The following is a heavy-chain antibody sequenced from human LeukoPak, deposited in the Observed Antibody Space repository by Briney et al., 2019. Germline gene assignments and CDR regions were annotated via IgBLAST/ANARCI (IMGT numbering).Heavy chain of an antibody. CDR2: ITSTGATS. V-gene: IGHV3-23*01. CDR1: GFTFSSYA. D-gene: IGHD1-26*01. CDR3: AKQDGRGTYQYYFDY. J-gene: IGHJ4*02. Sequence: GGSLRLSCAASGFTFSSYAMSWVRQAPGKGLEWVSTITSTGATSYYADPVKGRFTISRDNSEGRLHLQMNSLRAEDTAIFYCAKQDGRGTYQYYFDYWGRGTLVTVSS.